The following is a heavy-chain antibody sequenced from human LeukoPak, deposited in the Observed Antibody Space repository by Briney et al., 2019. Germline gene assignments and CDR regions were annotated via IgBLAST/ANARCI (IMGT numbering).Heavy chain of an antibody. J-gene: IGHJ4*02. Sequence: SETLSLTCTVSGGSITNYYWAWIRQPPGKGLEWIGYIYYTGSTNYNPSLKSRVTISVDTSKNQSSLKLSSVTAADTAFYYCARVTEWNDFDYWGQGTLVNVSS. D-gene: IGHD1-1*01. CDR3: ARVTEWNDFDY. V-gene: IGHV4-59*01. CDR2: IYYTGST. CDR1: GGSITNYY.